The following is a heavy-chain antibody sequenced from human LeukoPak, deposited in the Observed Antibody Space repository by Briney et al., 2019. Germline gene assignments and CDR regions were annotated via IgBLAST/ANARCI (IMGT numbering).Heavy chain of an antibody. J-gene: IGHJ4*02. CDR1: GDSVSSSSAA. CDR3: AREGSEGYLFDF. Sequence: SQTLSLTCAISGDSVSSSSAAWSWIRQSPSRGLEWLGRTYYRSKWYNDYAGSVKSRITINPDTSKNQFSLQLNSMTPEDTAVYYCAREGSEGYLFDFWGQGTLVTVSS. CDR2: TYYRSKWYN. D-gene: IGHD1-1*01. V-gene: IGHV6-1*01.